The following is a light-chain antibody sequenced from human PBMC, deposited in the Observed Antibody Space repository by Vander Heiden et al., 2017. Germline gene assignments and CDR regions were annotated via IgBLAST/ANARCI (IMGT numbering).Light chain of an antibody. CDR2: SNN. CDR3: AAWDDSLNGWV. J-gene: IGLJ3*02. CDR1: SSNIGSNT. V-gene: IGLV1-44*01. Sequence: QSVLPQPPSASGTPGRRVTISCSGSSSNIGSNTVNWYQQLPGTAPNLLIYSNNQRPSGVPDRFSGSKSGTSASLAISGLQSEDEADYYCAAWDDSLNGWVFGGGTKLTVL.